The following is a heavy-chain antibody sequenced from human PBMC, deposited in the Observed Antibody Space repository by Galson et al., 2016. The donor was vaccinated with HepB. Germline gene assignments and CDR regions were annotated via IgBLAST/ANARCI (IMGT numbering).Heavy chain of an antibody. J-gene: IGHJ6*02. D-gene: IGHD6-6*01. CDR2: ISSSGRYI. CDR3: ARDVWAARTDYYAMDV. Sequence: SLRLSCAASGFIFSSYNMNWVRQAPGKGLEWVSSISSSGRYIYYADSVKGRFTISRDNAENSLYLQMNSLRAEDTDVYYCARDVWAARTDYYAMDVWGQGTTVTVSS. CDR1: GFIFSSYN. V-gene: IGHV3-21*01.